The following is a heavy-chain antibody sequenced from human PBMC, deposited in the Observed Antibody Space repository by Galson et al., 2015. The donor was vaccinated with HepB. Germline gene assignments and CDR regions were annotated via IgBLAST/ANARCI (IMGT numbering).Heavy chain of an antibody. CDR3: ARQFGSGKAGESFQH. CDR2: IIPIFHTA. V-gene: IGHV1-69*13. D-gene: IGHD3-10*01. CDR1: GGTLSKNV. J-gene: IGHJ1*01. Sequence: SVKVSCKAYGGTLSKNVINWVRQAPGQGLEWMGGIIPIFHTANYAQKFQGRVTIIADESTNTAYMELSSLRSEDTAVYYCARQFGSGKAGESFQHWGQGTLVTVSS.